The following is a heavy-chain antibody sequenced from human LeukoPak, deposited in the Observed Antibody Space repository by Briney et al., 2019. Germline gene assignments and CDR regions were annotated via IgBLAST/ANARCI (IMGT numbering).Heavy chain of an antibody. Sequence: PGGSLRLSCAASGFTFSSYWMSWVRQAPGKGLEWVANIKQDGSKKYYVDSVKGRFTISRDNAKNSLYLQMNSLRPEDTALYYCAKDGQNFDIWGQGTMVTVSS. CDR1: GFTFSSYW. CDR2: IKQDGSKK. CDR3: AKDGQNFDI. J-gene: IGHJ3*02. V-gene: IGHV3-7*01.